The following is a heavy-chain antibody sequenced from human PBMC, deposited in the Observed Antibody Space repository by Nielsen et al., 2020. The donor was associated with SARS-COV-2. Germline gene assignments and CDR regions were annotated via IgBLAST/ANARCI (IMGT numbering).Heavy chain of an antibody. J-gene: IGHJ6*02. CDR1: GYTFTSYA. D-gene: IGHD6-13*01. V-gene: IGHV7-4-1*02. Sequence: ASVKVSCKASGYTFTSYAMNWVRQAPGQGLEWMGWINTNTGNPTYAQGFTGRFVFSLDTSVSTAYPQISSLKAEDTAVYYCARDPGYSSSWYYYYYGMDVWGQGTTVTVSS. CDR3: ARDPGYSSSWYYYYYGMDV. CDR2: INTNTGNP.